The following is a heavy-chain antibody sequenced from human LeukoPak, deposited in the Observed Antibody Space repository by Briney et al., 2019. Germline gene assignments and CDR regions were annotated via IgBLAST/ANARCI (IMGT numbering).Heavy chain of an antibody. D-gene: IGHD4-23*01. CDR2: IGGGGGGI. Sequence: PGGSLRLSCAASGFPFSSYALTWVRQAPGKGPEWVSVIGGGGGGIHYADSVQGRFTISRDNSQNTLYLQMNNLRAEDTAVYYCAKYAPPTTVGTRYFDYWGQGAQVTVSS. CDR3: AKYAPPTTVGTRYFDY. CDR1: GFPFSSYA. V-gene: IGHV3-23*01. J-gene: IGHJ4*02.